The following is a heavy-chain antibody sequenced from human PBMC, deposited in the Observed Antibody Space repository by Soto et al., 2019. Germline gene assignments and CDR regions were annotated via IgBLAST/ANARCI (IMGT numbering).Heavy chain of an antibody. Sequence: SETLSLTCTVSGGSVSSGSYYWSWIRQPPGKGLEWIGYIYSSGSTSYNPSLKSRVTISVDTSKNQFSLKLSSVTAADTALYYCARTYGRNFDYWGQGTLVTVSS. CDR3: ARTYGRNFDY. CDR1: GGSVSSGSYY. CDR2: IYSSGST. V-gene: IGHV4-61*01. J-gene: IGHJ4*02. D-gene: IGHD3-10*01.